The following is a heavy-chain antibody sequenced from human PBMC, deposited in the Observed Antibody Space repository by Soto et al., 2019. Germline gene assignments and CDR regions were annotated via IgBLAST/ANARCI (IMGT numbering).Heavy chain of an antibody. CDR3: ATDGGLRFLEWLLVPPYYGMDV. CDR2: FDPEDGET. J-gene: IGHJ6*02. D-gene: IGHD3-3*01. V-gene: IGHV1-24*01. CDR1: GYTLTELS. Sequence: ASVKVSCKVSGYTLTELSMHWVRQAPGKGLEWMGGFDPEDGETIYAQKFQGRVTMTGDTSTDTAYMELSSLRSEDTAVYYCATDGGLRFLEWLLVPPYYGMDVWGQGTTVTVSS.